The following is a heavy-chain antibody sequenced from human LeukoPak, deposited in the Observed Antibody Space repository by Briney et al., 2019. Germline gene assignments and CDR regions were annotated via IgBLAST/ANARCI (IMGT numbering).Heavy chain of an antibody. V-gene: IGHV3-23*01. CDR2: ISGSGGGT. D-gene: IGHD6-19*01. Sequence: PGGSLRLSCAASGFTFNNYAVSWVRQAPGKVLEWVSAISGSGGGTYYADSVKGRFNISRDNSKNTLYLQMSSLSTEDTAVYYCAKTTTGYSSGRYPGWPVDYWGQGTLVSVSS. CDR1: GFTFNNYA. J-gene: IGHJ4*02. CDR3: AKTTTGYSSGRYPGWPVDY.